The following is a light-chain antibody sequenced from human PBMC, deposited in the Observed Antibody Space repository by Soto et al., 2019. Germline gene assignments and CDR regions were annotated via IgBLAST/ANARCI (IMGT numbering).Light chain of an antibody. J-gene: IGKJ1*01. CDR3: QQYGSSPRT. Sequence: EIVFTQSPGALSLSTGERATLSCGASQSVSSSYLAWYQQKPGQAPRLLIYGASTRATGIPDRFSGSGSGTDFTLTISRLEPEDFAVYYCQQYGSSPRTFGQGTKVDIK. CDR2: GAS. CDR1: QSVSSSY. V-gene: IGKV3-20*01.